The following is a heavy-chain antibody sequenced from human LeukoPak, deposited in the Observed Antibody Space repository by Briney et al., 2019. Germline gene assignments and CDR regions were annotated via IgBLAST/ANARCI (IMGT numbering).Heavy chain of an antibody. CDR2: IKQDGSEK. CDR3: ARDRFRYCSSTSCSRQCDY. Sequence: PGGSLRLSCAASGFTFSSYWMSWVRQAPGKGLEWEANIKQDGSEKYYVDSVKGRFTISRDNAKNSLYLQMNSLRAEDTAVYYCARDRFRYCSSTSCSRQCDYWGQGTLVTVSS. J-gene: IGHJ4*02. D-gene: IGHD2-2*01. CDR1: GFTFSSYW. V-gene: IGHV3-7*01.